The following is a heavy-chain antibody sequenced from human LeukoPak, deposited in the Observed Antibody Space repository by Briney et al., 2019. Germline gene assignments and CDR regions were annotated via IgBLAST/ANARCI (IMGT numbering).Heavy chain of an antibody. CDR3: ARPPSPAAGTGWFDP. J-gene: IGHJ5*02. CDR1: GGSISSYY. D-gene: IGHD6-13*01. Sequence: SETLSLTCTVSGGSISSYYWSWIRQPPGKGLEWIGYIYYSGSTNYNPSLKSRVTISVDTSKNQFSLKLSSVTAADTAVYYCARPPSPAAGTGWFDPWGQGTLVTVSS. V-gene: IGHV4-59*12. CDR2: IYYSGST.